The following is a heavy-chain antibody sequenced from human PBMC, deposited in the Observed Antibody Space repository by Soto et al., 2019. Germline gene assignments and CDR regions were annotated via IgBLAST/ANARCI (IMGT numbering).Heavy chain of an antibody. CDR1: GFIFSDYY. J-gene: IGHJ5*02. Sequence: QALLVASGGGVAQSGSSLRISCAASGFIFSDYYMTWIRQAPGKGLEWVSDISSGGGVSNFADSVRGRFTISRDNTNNSLHLQMNNLRAEDTAIYYCARRLTGRTTGDWFDPWGQGTLVTVSS. V-gene: IGHV3-11*01. D-gene: IGHD3-9*01. CDR3: ARRLTGRTTGDWFDP. CDR2: ISSGGGVS.